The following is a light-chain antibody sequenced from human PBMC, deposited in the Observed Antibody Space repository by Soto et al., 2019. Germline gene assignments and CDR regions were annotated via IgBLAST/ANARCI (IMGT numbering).Light chain of an antibody. CDR2: WAS. V-gene: IGKV4-1*01. CDR1: QSVLYSSNNKNY. CDR3: QQYFSTPNT. J-gene: IGKJ2*01. Sequence: DIVMTQSPDSLAVSLGERATINCKSSQSVLYSSNNKNYLAWYQQKPGQPPKLLIYWASTRESGVPDRFSGSGSGTDFTLTIRSLQAEDEAVYYCQQYFSTPNTFRQGTKLEIK.